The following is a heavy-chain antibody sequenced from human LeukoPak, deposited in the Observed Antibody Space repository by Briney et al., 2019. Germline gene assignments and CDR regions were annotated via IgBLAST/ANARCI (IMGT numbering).Heavy chain of an antibody. CDR1: GFTFSSYG. CDR3: AKDHSLGYCTNGVCHYFDY. J-gene: IGHJ4*02. Sequence: GGSLRLSCAASGFTFSSYGMHWVRQAPGKGLEWVAVISYDGSNKYYADSVKGRFTISRDNSKNTLYLQMNSLRAEDTAVYYCAKDHSLGYCTNGVCHYFDYWGQGTLVTVSS. CDR2: ISYDGSNK. D-gene: IGHD2-8*01. V-gene: IGHV3-30*18.